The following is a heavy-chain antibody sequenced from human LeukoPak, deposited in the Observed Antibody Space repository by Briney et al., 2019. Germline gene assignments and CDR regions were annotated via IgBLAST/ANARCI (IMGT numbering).Heavy chain of an antibody. V-gene: IGHV4-31*03. D-gene: IGHD2-15*01. Sequence: PSETPSLTCTVSGGSISSGGYYWSWIRQHPGKGLEWIGYIYYSGSTYYNPSLKSRVTISVDTSKNQFSLKLSSVTAADTAVYYCARSETEYCSGGSCSSWYFQHWGQGTLVTVSS. CDR2: IYYSGST. CDR1: GGSISSGGYY. J-gene: IGHJ1*01. CDR3: ARSETEYCSGGSCSSWYFQH.